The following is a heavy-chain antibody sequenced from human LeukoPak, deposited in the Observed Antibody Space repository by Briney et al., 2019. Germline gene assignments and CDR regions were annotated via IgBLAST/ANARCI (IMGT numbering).Heavy chain of an antibody. CDR2: ISTYNGNT. Sequence: ASVKVSCKASGYTFTSHGISWVRQAPGQGLEWMGWISTYNGNTNYAQKLQGRVSMTTDTSTSTAYMDLRSLRSDDTAVYYCARARLGYSYVIDYWGQGTLVTVSS. CDR1: GYTFTSHG. J-gene: IGHJ4*02. D-gene: IGHD5-18*01. CDR3: ARARLGYSYVIDY. V-gene: IGHV1-18*01.